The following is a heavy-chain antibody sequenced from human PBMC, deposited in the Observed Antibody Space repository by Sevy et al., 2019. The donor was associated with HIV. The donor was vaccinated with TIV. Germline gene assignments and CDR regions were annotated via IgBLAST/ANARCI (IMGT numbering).Heavy chain of an antibody. CDR1: GGSISSGGYS. Sequence: SEILSLTCAVSGGSISSGGYSWSWIRQPPGKGLEWIGYIYHSGSTYYNPSLKSRVTISVDRSKNQFSLKLSSVTAADTAVSYRARGRLALAYCGGYCYPYLDYWGQGTLVTVSS. D-gene: IGHD2-21*02. CDR2: IYHSGST. J-gene: IGHJ4*02. V-gene: IGHV4-30-2*01. CDR3: ARGRLALAYCGGYCYPYLDY.